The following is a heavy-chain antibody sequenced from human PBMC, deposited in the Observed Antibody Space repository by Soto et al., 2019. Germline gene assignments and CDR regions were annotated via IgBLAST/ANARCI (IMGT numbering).Heavy chain of an antibody. V-gene: IGHV3-23*01. J-gene: IGHJ4*02. CDR2: ISVSDAFI. CDR1: GFNVGAFA. D-gene: IGHD1-20*01. CDR3: TRETVAGITGLDY. Sequence: AGWSLRLSCAASGFNVGAFAVNWVRQAPGKGLEWVSGISVSDAFIYYADSVRGRFSISRDASENILYLQMNSLRVDDTALYYCTRETVAGITGLDYWGPGTMVTVSS.